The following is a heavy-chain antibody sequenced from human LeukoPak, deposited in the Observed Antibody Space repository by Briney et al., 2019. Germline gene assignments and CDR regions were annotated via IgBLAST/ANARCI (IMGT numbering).Heavy chain of an antibody. J-gene: IGHJ4*02. CDR2: IYYSGST. CDR1: GGSISSSSYY. V-gene: IGHV4-39*01. Sequence: SETLSLTCTVSGGSISSSSYYWGWIRQPPGKGLEWSGSIYYSGSTCYNPSLRSRVTISVDSSKNQFTLRLSSVTAADTAVYYCARRAHYYDSSGEADYWGQGSLVTVSS. CDR3: ARRAHYYDSSGEADY. D-gene: IGHD3-22*01.